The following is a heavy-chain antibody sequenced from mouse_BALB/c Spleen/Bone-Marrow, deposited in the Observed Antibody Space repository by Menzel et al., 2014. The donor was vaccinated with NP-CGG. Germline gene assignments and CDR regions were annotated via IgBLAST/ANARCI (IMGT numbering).Heavy chain of an antibody. Sequence: EVQLQQSGAELAKPGASVKLSCTASGFNIKDTYMHWVKQRPEQGLEWIGRIDPANGNTKYDPKFQGKATITADTSPNTAYLQLSSLTSEDTAVYYCARWGKLGRGYFDVWGAGTTVTVSS. CDR1: GFNIKDTY. D-gene: IGHD4-1*01. V-gene: IGHV14-3*02. CDR3: ARWGKLGRGYFDV. J-gene: IGHJ1*01. CDR2: IDPANGNT.